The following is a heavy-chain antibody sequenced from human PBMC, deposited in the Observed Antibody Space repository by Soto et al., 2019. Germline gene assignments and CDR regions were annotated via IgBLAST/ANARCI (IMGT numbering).Heavy chain of an antibody. J-gene: IGHJ6*02. CDR2: INHSGST. D-gene: IGHD6-13*01. CDR3: ARGDSSWYLYYYNYGMDV. CDR1: GGSFSGYY. V-gene: IGHV4-34*01. Sequence: SETLSLTCAVYGGSFSGYYWSWIRQPPGKGLEWIGEINHSGSTNYNPSLKSRVTISVDTSKNQFSLKLSSVTAADTAVYYCARGDSSWYLYYYNYGMDVWGQGTTVTVSS.